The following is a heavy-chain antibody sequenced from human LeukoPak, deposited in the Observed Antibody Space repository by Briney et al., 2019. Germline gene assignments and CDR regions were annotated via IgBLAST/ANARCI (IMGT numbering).Heavy chain of an antibody. J-gene: IGHJ1*01. V-gene: IGHV4-4*07. Sequence: SETLSLTCTVSGGSISSYYWSWIRQPAGKGLEWIGRIYTSESTNYNPSLKSRVTMSVDTSKNQFSLKLSSVTAADTAVYYCARESRDPVAGIEYLQHWGQGTLVTVSS. CDR2: IYTSEST. CDR3: ARESRDPVAGIEYLQH. CDR1: GGSISSYY. D-gene: IGHD6-19*01.